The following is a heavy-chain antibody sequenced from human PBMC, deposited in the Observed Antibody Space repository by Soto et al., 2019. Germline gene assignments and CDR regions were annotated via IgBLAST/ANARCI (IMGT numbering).Heavy chain of an antibody. D-gene: IGHD6-19*01. V-gene: IGHV5-51*01. CDR3: ARRCIAVAGTDWFDS. CDR2: IYPGDSDT. J-gene: IGHJ5*01. CDR1: GYSFTSYW. Sequence: PGESLKISCKGSGYSFTSYWIGWVRQMPGKGLEWMGIIYPGDSDTRYSPSFQGQVTISADKSISTAYLQWSSLKASDTAMYYCARRCIAVAGTDWFDSWGQGTLVTVSS.